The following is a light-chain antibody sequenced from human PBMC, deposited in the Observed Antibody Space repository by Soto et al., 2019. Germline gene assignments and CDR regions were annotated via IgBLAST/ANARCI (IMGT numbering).Light chain of an antibody. CDR1: SSNIGRNT. CDR2: SNN. J-gene: IGLJ2*01. Sequence: QSVLTQPPSASGTPGQRVTISCSGSSSNIGRNTVNWYQQLPGTAPKLLIYSNNQRPSGAPDRFSGSKSGTSGSLAISGLQSEDEADYYCAGWDDSLNGPVFGGGTKLTVL. CDR3: AGWDDSLNGPV. V-gene: IGLV1-44*01.